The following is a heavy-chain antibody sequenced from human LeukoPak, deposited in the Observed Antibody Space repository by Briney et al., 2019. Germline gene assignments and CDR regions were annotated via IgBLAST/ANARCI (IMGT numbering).Heavy chain of an antibody. CDR2: IYPGDSDT. D-gene: IGHD2-15*01. J-gene: IGHJ3*02. Sequence: RGESLKISCKGSGYSFTSYWIGWVRQMPGKGLEWMGIIYPGDSDTRYSPSFQGQVTISADKSISTAYLQWSSLKASDTAMYYCARGGYCSGGSCYLGAFDIWGQGTMVTVSS. CDR1: GYSFTSYW. CDR3: ARGGYCSGGSCYLGAFDI. V-gene: IGHV5-51*01.